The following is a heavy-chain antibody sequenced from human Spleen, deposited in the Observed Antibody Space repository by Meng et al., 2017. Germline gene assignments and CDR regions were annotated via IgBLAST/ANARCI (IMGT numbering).Heavy chain of an antibody. CDR2: INHSGST. CDR1: GGSFSAYY. Sequence: QVQLQQWGGGLLQPPESMSLTCGVSGGSFSAYYWSWIRQPPGKGLEWIGEINHSGSTNYNPSLESRATISVDTSQNNLSLKLSSVTAADSAVYYCARGPTTMAHDFDYWGQGTLVTVSS. V-gene: IGHV4-34*01. J-gene: IGHJ4*02. D-gene: IGHD4-11*01. CDR3: ARGPTTMAHDFDY.